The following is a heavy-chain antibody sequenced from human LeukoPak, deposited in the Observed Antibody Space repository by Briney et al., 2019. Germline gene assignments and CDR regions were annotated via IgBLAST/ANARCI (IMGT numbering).Heavy chain of an antibody. CDR2: ISYSGST. Sequence: NPSETLSLTCSVSGGSVNYYYWSWIRQPPGKGLEWIGYISYSGSTNYKPSLNSRVTISVDTSRNQFSLKLNSVTAADTAVYYCARGGGNFDYWGQGTLVTVTS. CDR3: ARGGGNFDY. D-gene: IGHD2-15*01. V-gene: IGHV4-59*02. J-gene: IGHJ4*02. CDR1: GGSVNYYY.